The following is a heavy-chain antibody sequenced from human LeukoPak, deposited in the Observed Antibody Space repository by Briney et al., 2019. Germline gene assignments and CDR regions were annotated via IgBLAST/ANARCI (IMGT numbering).Heavy chain of an antibody. J-gene: IGHJ5*02. CDR2: INPSGGTT. Sequence: ASVKVSCKASGYTFSSYYMHWVRQAPGQGLEWMGIINPSGGTTSYAQKFQGRLTMTRDTSTSTVFMELSSRRSEDTAVYYCARGPPGRVYDSSKRGLFDPWGQGTLVTVSS. CDR3: ARGPPGRVYDSSKRGLFDP. V-gene: IGHV1-46*01. CDR1: GYTFSSYY. D-gene: IGHD3-22*01.